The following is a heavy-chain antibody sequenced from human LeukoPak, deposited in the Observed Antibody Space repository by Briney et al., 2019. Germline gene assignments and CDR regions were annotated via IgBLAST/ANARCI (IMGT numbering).Heavy chain of an antibody. CDR1: GFTFSSNA. CDR3: AKAPSNGGNCYDASDV. J-gene: IGHJ3*01. CDR2: ISGSVATT. Sequence: PRGSLRLSCAPSGFTFSSNAMSSGRQAPGNGLEWVSAISGSVATTYYTDSAKGRFTISRDNTRITLYLQMDSLRAVCTPLYYCAKAPSNGGNCYDASDVWGQGTMVTVSS. V-gene: IGHV3-23*01. D-gene: IGHD2-21*01.